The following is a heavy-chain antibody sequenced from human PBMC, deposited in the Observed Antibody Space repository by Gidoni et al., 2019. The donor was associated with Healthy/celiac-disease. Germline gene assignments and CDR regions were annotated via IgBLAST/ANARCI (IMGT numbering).Heavy chain of an antibody. D-gene: IGHD2-21*02. CDR3: ARVETGPNWFDP. Sequence: QVQLQESGPGLVKPSETLSLTCHVSGGSISSYYWSWIRQPPGKGLEWIAYIYYSGSTNYNPSLKSRVTISVDTSKNQFSLKLSSVTAADTAVYYCARVETGPNWFDPWGQGTLVTVSS. CDR2: IYYSGST. V-gene: IGHV4-59*01. J-gene: IGHJ5*02. CDR1: GGSISSYY.